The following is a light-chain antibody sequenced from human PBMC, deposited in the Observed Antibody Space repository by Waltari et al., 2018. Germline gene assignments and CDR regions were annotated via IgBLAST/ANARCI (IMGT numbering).Light chain of an antibody. CDR1: SGSIARNY. V-gene: IGLV6-57*02. Sequence: NFMLTQPLSVSESPGKTVTISCTGSSGSIARNYVQWYQQRPGSAPTIVIYEDDRRPSAVPDRLSGSVASSSNSASLTLPGLQTEDEADYYCQSFDNNNDVIFGGGTKLTVL. CDR2: EDD. CDR3: QSFDNNNDVI. J-gene: IGLJ2*01.